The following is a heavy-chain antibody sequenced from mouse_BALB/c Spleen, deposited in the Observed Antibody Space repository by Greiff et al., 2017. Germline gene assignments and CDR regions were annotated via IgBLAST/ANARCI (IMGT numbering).Heavy chain of an antibody. CDR2: INSNGGST. J-gene: IGHJ4*01. CDR3: ARDARAMDY. CDR1: GFTFSSYG. V-gene: IGHV5-6-3*01. Sequence: DVKLVESGGGLVQPGGSLKLSCAASGFTFSSYGMSWVRQTPDKRLELVATINSNGGSTYYPDSVKGRFTISRDNAKNTLYLQMSSLKSEDTAMYYCARDARAMDYWGQGTSVTVSS.